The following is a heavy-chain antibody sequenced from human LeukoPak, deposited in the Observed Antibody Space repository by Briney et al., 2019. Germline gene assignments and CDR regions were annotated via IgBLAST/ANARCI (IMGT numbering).Heavy chain of an antibody. CDR1: GFIFSNYG. D-gene: IGHD4-11*01. J-gene: IGHJ6*03. CDR2: ISYDGSNK. Sequence: PGRSLRLSCAASGFIFSNYGMHWVRLAPGKGLEWVALISYDGSNKYYVDSVKGRFTISRDNSKNTLYLQMNSLRVEDTAVYYCAKDYTYYMDVWGKGATVTVSS. CDR3: AKDYTYYMDV. V-gene: IGHV3-30*18.